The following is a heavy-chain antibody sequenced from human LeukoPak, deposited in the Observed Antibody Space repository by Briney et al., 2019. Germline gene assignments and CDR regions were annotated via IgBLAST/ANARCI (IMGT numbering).Heavy chain of an antibody. V-gene: IGHV1-8*01. CDR1: GYTSTSPD. D-gene: IGHD1-14*01. CDR3: ARYTRDHGFDI. CDR2: LTPRDNT. Sequence: EASVKVSCKASGYTSTSPDINWVRQAPGRGLEWLGYLTPRDNTGYAQKFQGRVTLTRDKSMNTAYLELSGLRSEDTAVYYCARYTRDHGFDIWGQGTMVTVSA. J-gene: IGHJ3*02.